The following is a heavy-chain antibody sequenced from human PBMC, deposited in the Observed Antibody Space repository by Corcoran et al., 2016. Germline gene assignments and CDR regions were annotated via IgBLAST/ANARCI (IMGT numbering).Heavy chain of an antibody. D-gene: IGHD3-22*01. CDR2: ISYGGNT. CDR1: GGSISNSFYF. Sequence: QVHLQESGPGLVKPSETLSLTCTVSGGSISNSFYFWGWIRQPPGKGLEWIGTISYGGNTYYSPSLKIRVTISLDTYNNQVFLELNSLVAASTALYYCARGDSCAYDGVDIWGQGTMVTVSS. J-gene: IGHJ3*02. V-gene: IGHV4-39*07. CDR3: ARGDSCAYDGVDI.